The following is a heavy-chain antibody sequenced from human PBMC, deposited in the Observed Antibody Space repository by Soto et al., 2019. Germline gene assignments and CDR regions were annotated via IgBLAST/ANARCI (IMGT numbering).Heavy chain of an antibody. CDR1: GGSISSSNW. J-gene: IGHJ6*02. CDR3: ARVGNTAMVTYYYYGMDG. D-gene: IGHD5-18*01. CDR2: IYHSGST. Sequence: PSETLSLTCAVSGGSISSSNWWSWVRQPPGKGLEWIGEIYHSGSTNYNPSLKSRVTISVDKSKNQFSLKLSSVTAADTAVYYCARVGNTAMVTYYYYGMDGWGQGTTVTVAS. V-gene: IGHV4-4*02.